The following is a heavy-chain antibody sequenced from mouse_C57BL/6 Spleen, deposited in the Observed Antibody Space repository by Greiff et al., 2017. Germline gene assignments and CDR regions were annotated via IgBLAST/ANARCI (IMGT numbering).Heavy chain of an antibody. CDR1: GYTFTSYW. D-gene: IGHD2-4*01. CDR2: INPNNGGT. V-gene: IGHV1-55*01. Sequence: QVQLQQPGAELVKPGASVKMSCKASGYTFTSYWITWVKQRPGQGLEWIGDINPNNGGTSYNQKFKGKATLTVDKSSSTAYMELRSLTSEDSAVYYCARRYYDYDGYWYFGVWGTGTTVTVSS. J-gene: IGHJ1*03. CDR3: ARRYYDYDGYWYFGV.